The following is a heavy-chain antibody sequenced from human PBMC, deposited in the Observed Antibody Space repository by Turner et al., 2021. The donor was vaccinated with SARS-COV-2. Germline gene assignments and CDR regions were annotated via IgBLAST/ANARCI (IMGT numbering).Heavy chain of an antibody. D-gene: IGHD3-22*01. CDR1: GGSISSYY. CDR3: ASYYYDSSGYHYAFDY. V-gene: IGHV4-59*01. Sequence: QVQLQESGPGLVKPSETLSLTCTVSGGSISSYYWSWIRQPPGKGLEWIGYIYYSGSTNYNPSLKSRVTISVDTSKNQFSLKLSSVTAADTAVYYCASYYYDSSGYHYAFDYWGQGTLDTVSS. CDR2: IYYSGST. J-gene: IGHJ4*02.